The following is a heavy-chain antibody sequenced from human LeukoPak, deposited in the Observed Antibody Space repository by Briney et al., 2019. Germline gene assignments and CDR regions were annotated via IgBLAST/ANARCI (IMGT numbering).Heavy chain of an antibody. CDR2: IYYSGST. CDR3: SRHGGGGGGASTVTTPFCF. J-gene: IGHJ4*01. Sequence: SETLSLTCTVSGGSISSSSYYWGWIRQPPGKGLEWIGSIYYSGSTYYNPSLKSRVTISVDTSKNQFSLKLSSVTAADTAVYYLSRHGGGGGGASTVTTPFCFWGQGTLGTGSS. V-gene: IGHV4-39*01. D-gene: IGHD1-26*01. CDR1: GGSISSSSYY.